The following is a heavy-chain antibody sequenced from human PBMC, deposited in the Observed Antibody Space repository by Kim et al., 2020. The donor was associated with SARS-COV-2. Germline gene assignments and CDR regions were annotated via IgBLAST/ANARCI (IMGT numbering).Heavy chain of an antibody. J-gene: IGHJ5*02. D-gene: IGHD6-13*01. CDR1: GYSFTSYW. V-gene: IGHV5-51*01. Sequence: GESLKISCKGSGYSFTSYWIGWVRQMPGKGLEWMGIIYPGDSDTRYSPSFQGQVTISADKSISTAYLQWSSLKASDTAMYYCARRSVSRSSRPVQGWFDPWGQGTLVTVSS. CDR3: ARRSVSRSSRPVQGWFDP. CDR2: IYPGDSDT.